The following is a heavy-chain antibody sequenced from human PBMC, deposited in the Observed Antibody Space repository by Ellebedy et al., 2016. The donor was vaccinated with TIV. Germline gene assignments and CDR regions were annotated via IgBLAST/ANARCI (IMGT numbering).Heavy chain of an antibody. CDR1: GYTFTSYG. Sequence: ASVKVSCKASGYTFTSYGISWVRQAPGQGLEWMGWISAYTGNTNSAQKLQGRVTMTTDTSTSTAYMELRSLRSDDTAVYYCARALYLGLFDPWGQGTLVTVSS. V-gene: IGHV1-18*04. D-gene: IGHD2-2*01. CDR3: ARALYLGLFDP. J-gene: IGHJ5*02. CDR2: ISAYTGNT.